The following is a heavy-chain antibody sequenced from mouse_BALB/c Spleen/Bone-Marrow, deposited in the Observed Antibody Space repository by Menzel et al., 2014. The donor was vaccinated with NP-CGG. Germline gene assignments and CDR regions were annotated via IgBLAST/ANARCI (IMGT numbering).Heavy chain of an antibody. CDR1: GYTFTSYW. J-gene: IGHJ3*01. D-gene: IGHD1-1*01. V-gene: IGHV1-74*01. CDR3: AKYDYGFTF. CDR2: IDPSDSEA. Sequence: QVQLQQSGPEVVKPGAPVKVSCKASGYTFTSYWMNWVKQRPGRGLEWIGRIDPSDSEAHYNQKFKDKATLTVDKSSSTAYMQLSSPTSEDSAVYYCAKYDYGFTFWGQGTLVTVSA.